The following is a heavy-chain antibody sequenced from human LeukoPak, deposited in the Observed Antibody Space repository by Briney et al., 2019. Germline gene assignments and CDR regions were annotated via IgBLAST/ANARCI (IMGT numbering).Heavy chain of an antibody. J-gene: IGHJ6*02. CDR3: AKCIRGYVRTIYYYYGMDV. V-gene: IGHV3-30*18. D-gene: IGHD5-12*01. Sequence: GGSLRLSCAASGFTFSSYGMHWVRQAPGKGLEWVAVISYDGSNKYYADSVKGRFTISRDNSKNTLYLQMNSLRAEDTAVYYCAKCIRGYVRTIYYYYGMDVWGQGTTVTVSS. CDR1: GFTFSSYG. CDR2: ISYDGSNK.